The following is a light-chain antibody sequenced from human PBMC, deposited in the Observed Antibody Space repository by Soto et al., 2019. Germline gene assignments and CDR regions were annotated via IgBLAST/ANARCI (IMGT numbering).Light chain of an antibody. Sequence: PGDRATLSCRASQSVGTSLAWYKQQPGQAPRLLIHDAAYRASGIPERFSGSGSGTAFSLSISSLEPDDFAVYYCQHRSSGPRSFGRGTKVEV. CDR2: DAA. CDR1: QSVGTS. CDR3: QHRSSGPRS. V-gene: IGKV3-11*01. J-gene: IGKJ1*01.